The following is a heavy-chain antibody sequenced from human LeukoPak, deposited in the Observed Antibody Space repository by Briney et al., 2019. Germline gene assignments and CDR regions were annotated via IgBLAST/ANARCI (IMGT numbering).Heavy chain of an antibody. D-gene: IGHD3-10*01. CDR1: GFTFDDYV. CDR2: ISWNGGSV. J-gene: IGHJ1*01. CDR3: TKDWWFGESWVFQH. Sequence: GRSLRLSCAASGFTFDDYVMHWVRQAPGKGLEWVSGISWNGGSVGYADSVKGRFTISRDNARNSLYLQLNSLRAEDTAVYYCTKDWWFGESWVFQHWGQGTLVTVSS. V-gene: IGHV3-9*01.